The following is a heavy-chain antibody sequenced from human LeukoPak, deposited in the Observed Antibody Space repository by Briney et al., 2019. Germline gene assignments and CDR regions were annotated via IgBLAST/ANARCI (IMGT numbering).Heavy chain of an antibody. Sequence: ASVKVSCKASGYTFTTYYMHWVRQAPGQGLEWMGIINPSGGSTSYAQKFQGRVTMTRDTSTSTVYMELSSLRSEDTAVYYCATEIGAITFGGVIGNWGQGTLVTVSS. CDR1: GYTFTTYY. V-gene: IGHV1-46*01. CDR3: ATEIGAITFGGVIGN. CDR2: INPSGGST. D-gene: IGHD3-16*02. J-gene: IGHJ4*02.